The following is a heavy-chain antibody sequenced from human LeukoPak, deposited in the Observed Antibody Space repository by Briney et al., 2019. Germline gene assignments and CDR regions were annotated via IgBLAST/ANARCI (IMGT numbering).Heavy chain of an antibody. CDR1: GFTLSTNA. D-gene: IGHD2/OR15-2a*01. Sequence: GGSLRLSCLTSGFTLSTNAMSWVRQAPGKGLEWISGISGSGASTYYADSVKGRFTISRDDSRNTLYLQMNSLRAVDTAVYYCVSFYETYWGRGTLVTVSS. CDR2: ISGSGAST. V-gene: IGHV3-23*01. J-gene: IGHJ4*02. CDR3: VSFYETY.